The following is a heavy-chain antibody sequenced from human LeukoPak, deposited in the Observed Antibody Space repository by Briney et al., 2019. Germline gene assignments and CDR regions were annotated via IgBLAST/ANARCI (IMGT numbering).Heavy chain of an antibody. CDR1: GYSFTNFW. V-gene: IGHV5-51*01. D-gene: IGHD1-26*01. J-gene: IGHJ5*01. CDR3: ARHFGGRYAWSDS. CDR2: IYGGDSAT. Sequence: GESLKISCKGSGYSFTNFWIAWVRQMPGKGLEWMGIIYGGDSATTYSPSFQGQVIISADKSISTAYLQWSSLKASDTAVYYCARHFGGRYAWSDSWGQGTLVTVSS.